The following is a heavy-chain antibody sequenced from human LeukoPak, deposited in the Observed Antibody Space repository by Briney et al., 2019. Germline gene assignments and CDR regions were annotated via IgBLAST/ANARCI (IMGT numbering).Heavy chain of an antibody. J-gene: IGHJ5*02. CDR3: ARRYNWKARGLYNWFDP. CDR1: GGSISSSSYY. V-gene: IGHV4-39*01. Sequence: SETLSLTCIVSGGSISSSSYYWGWIRQPPGKGLEWIGSIYYSGSTYYNPSLKSRVTISVDTSKNQFSLKLSSVTAADTAVYYCARRYNWKARGLYNWFDPWGQGTLVTVSS. D-gene: IGHD1-20*01. CDR2: IYYSGST.